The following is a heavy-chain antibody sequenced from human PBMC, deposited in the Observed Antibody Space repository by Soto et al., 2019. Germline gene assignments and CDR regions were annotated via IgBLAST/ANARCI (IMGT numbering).Heavy chain of an antibody. D-gene: IGHD3-16*01. CDR2: INRDGGER. CDR1: GFSFSNYW. J-gene: IGHJ4*02. Sequence: EVQLVESGGGLAQPGGSLRLSCAASGFSFSNYWMAWVRQAPGKGLEWVANINRDGGERYHADSVRGRFTIFRHNSENSLYLQMNRLSAADTAVSYCARDATFCLDCWGRGTLVTVSS. V-gene: IGHV3-7*03. CDR3: ARDATFCLDC.